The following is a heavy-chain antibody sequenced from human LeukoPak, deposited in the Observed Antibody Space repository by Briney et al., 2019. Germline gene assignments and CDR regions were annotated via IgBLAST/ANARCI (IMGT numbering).Heavy chain of an antibody. CDR2: INSDGSST. D-gene: IGHD2-15*01. Sequence: PGGSLRLSCAASGFTFSSYWMHWVRQAPGKGLAWVSRINSDGSSTSYADSVKGRFTISRDNAKNTLYLQMNSLRAEDTAVYYCARVRASYCSGGSCYPTDYYYGMDVWGQGTTVTVSS. CDR1: GFTFSSYW. V-gene: IGHV3-74*01. CDR3: ARVRASYCSGGSCYPTDYYYGMDV. J-gene: IGHJ6*02.